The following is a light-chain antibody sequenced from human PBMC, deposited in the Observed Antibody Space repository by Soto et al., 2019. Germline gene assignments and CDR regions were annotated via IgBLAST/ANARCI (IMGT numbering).Light chain of an antibody. CDR2: YDS. J-gene: IGLJ2*01. V-gene: IGLV3-21*04. Sequence: SYELTQPPSVSVAPGKTAGITCGGNNIESKSVHWYQQKPGQAPVLVIYYDSDRPSGIPERFSGSNSGNTATLTIGRVEAGDEADYYCQVWDSSSDHVVFGGGTKLTVL. CDR1: NIESKS. CDR3: QVWDSSSDHVV.